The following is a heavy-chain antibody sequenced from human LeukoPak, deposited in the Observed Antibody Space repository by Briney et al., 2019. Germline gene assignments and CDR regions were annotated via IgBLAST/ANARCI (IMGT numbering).Heavy chain of an antibody. D-gene: IGHD2-21*02. J-gene: IGHJ1*01. Sequence: GRSLRLSCAASGFTFHDYAMNWVRQAPGKGLEWVSGITSNSDTIAYGDSVKGRFTISRDNAKNSLYLQMNSLRAEDTALYYCARVPYCGGDCPKYFQHWGQGTLVTVSS. CDR1: GFTFHDYA. CDR3: ARVPYCGGDCPKYFQH. V-gene: IGHV3-9*01. CDR2: ITSNSDTI.